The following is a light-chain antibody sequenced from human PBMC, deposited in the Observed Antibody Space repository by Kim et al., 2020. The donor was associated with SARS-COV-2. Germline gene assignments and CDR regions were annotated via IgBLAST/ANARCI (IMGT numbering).Light chain of an antibody. J-gene: IGLJ2*01. V-gene: IGLV3-1*01. CDR2: QDT. CDR1: KLGDKY. Sequence: SYELTQPPSVSVSPGQTASITCSGDKLGDKYACWYQQKPGQSPVLVIYQDTKRPSGIPERFSGSNSGSTATLTISGTQAMDEADYYCQAWDSSNVVFGGG. CDR3: QAWDSSNVV.